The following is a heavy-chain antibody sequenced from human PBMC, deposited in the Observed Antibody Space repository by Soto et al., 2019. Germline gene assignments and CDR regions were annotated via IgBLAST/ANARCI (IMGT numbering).Heavy chain of an antibody. CDR1: GFTFSNYW. J-gene: IGHJ4*02. V-gene: IGHV3-7*01. CDR3: ARPLTTGWEQLINAY. CDR2: IKRDGSEK. Sequence: EVQLVESGGGLVQPGGSLRLSCAASGFTFSNYWMSWVRQAPGKGLEWVANIKRDGSEKYYVDSVKGRFTISRDNAKNSLYLQMDSLRAEDTAVYYCARPLTTGWEQLINAYWGQGTLVTVSS. D-gene: IGHD1-26*01.